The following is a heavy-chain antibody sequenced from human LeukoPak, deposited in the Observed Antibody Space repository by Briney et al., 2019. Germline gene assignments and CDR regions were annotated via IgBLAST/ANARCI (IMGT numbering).Heavy chain of an antibody. Sequence: SETLSLTCTVSGGSISSYYWSWIRLPPGKGLEWIGFLDYSGSPNYNPSFKSRLTASLDTSKNQFSLKVSSVTAADTAVFYCARGRDGYTLDAFDIWGQGTMVTVSS. J-gene: IGHJ3*02. V-gene: IGHV4-59*08. CDR3: ARGRDGYTLDAFDI. D-gene: IGHD5-24*01. CDR2: LDYSGSP. CDR1: GGSISSYY.